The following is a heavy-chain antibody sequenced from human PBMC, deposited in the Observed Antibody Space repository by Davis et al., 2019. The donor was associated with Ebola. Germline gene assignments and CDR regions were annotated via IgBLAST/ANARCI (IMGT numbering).Heavy chain of an antibody. D-gene: IGHD2-2*02. V-gene: IGHV4-34*01. J-gene: IGHJ4*02. Sequence: MPSETLSLTCAVYGGSFSGYYWSWIRQPPGKGLEWIGEINHSGSTNYNPSLKSRVTISVDTSKNQFSLKLSSVTAADTAVYYCARGRDCSSTGCYIFRVTYFDYWGQGTLVTVSS. CDR1: GGSFSGYY. CDR3: ARGRDCSSTGCYIFRVTYFDY. CDR2: INHSGST.